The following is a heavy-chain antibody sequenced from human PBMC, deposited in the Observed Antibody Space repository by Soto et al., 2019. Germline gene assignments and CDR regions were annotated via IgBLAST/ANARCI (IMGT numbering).Heavy chain of an antibody. V-gene: IGHV1-3*01. Sequence: QVQLVQSGAEVRKPGASVNISCRASGFSFSDNLINWVRQAPGQSLEWMGWINPDNGNTRYSQTFQGRVTITRHSAARRDYVAVSHLTYELTAVYYSAIDILSVGPRAHEAFAVWGPGTMVTVSS. J-gene: IGHJ3*01. CDR1: GFSFSDNL. CDR2: INPDNGNT. D-gene: IGHD2-8*02. CDR3: AIDILSVGPRAHEAFAV.